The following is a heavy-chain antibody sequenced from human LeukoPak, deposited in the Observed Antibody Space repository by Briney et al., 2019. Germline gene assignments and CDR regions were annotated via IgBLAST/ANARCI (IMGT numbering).Heavy chain of an antibody. Sequence: PSETLSLTCAVYGGSFSGYYWSWIRQPPGKGLEWIGEINHSGSNNYNPSLKSRVTISVDTSKNQFSLKLSSVTAADTAVYYCARGRIVVVPAAMLRYYYYGMDVWGQGTTVTVSS. CDR1: GGSFSGYY. CDR2: INHSGSN. J-gene: IGHJ6*02. V-gene: IGHV4-34*01. CDR3: ARGRIVVVPAAMLRYYYYGMDV. D-gene: IGHD2-2*01.